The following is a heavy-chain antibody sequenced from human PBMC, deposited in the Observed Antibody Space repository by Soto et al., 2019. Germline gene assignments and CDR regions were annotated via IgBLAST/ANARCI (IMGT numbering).Heavy chain of an antibody. V-gene: IGHV1-69*08. J-gene: IGHJ4*02. CDR2: IIPFHGVT. Sequence: QVQLVQSGAEVKKPGSSVKVSCKASGGTFSPYTINWVRQAPGQGLEWMGRIIPFHGVTNYAQKFQARVPITADKSTSTAYMELCGLRFEDTAMYYCTRDWEITVSTWSFGGFWGRGTLVTVSS. D-gene: IGHD3-10*01. CDR1: GGTFSPYT. CDR3: TRDWEITVSTWSFGGF.